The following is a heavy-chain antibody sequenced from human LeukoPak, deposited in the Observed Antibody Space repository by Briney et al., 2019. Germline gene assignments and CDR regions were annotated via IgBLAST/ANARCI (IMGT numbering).Heavy chain of an antibody. D-gene: IGHD6-13*01. CDR2: INPNSGGT. J-gene: IGHJ4*02. CDR1: GYTFTSYG. V-gene: IGHV1-2*02. Sequence: VASVKVSCKASGYTFTSYGISWVRQAPGQGLEWMGWINPNSGGTNYAQKFQGRVTMTRDTSISTAYMELSRLRSDDTAVYYCARDLGGYSSSWYDYWGQGTLVTVSS. CDR3: ARDLGGYSSSWYDY.